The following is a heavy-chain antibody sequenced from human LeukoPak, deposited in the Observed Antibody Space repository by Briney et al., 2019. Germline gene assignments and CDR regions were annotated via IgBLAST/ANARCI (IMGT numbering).Heavy chain of an antibody. CDR1: GGSISGYY. CDR2: IHSSGTT. CDR3: ARHDPVPLYQRGMDV. J-gene: IGHJ6*02. V-gene: IGHV4-59*08. Sequence: PPENLSLTCTVSGGSISGYYWSCTRQPPGQGLEWIGYIHSSGTTLYNPSLRGRVTMSVDTSRNQFSLKLTSVTAADTAVYYCARHDPVPLYQRGMDVWGQGTTVTVSS. D-gene: IGHD2-15*01.